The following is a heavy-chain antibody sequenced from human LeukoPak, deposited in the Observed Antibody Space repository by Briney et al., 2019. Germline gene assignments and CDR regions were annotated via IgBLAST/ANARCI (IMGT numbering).Heavy chain of an antibody. V-gene: IGHV1-2*02. CDR1: GYTFTGYY. J-gene: IGHJ3*02. D-gene: IGHD5-24*01. CDR3: ARDLAFGEMVTNRGAFDI. Sequence: GASVKVSCKASGYTFTGYYIHWVRQAPGQGLEWMGWINPYSGGTNYAQKFQDRVTMTRDTPISTLYMELTRLRPEDTAVYYCARDLAFGEMVTNRGAFDIWGQETMVTVSS. CDR2: INPYSGGT.